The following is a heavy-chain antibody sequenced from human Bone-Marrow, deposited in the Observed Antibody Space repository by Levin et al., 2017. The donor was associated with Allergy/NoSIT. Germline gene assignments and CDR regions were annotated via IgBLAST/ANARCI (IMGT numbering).Heavy chain of an antibody. V-gene: IGHV2-70*12. CDR2: IDWNDDK. J-gene: IGHJ5*02. CDR1: GFSVSTTGMC. D-gene: IGHD7-27*01. Sequence: SGPTLVKPTETLTLTCTLFGFSVSTTGMCVSWIRQPPGKTLEWLALIDWNDDKFYTSSLKTRLTISKDTSKNQVVRTMTNMDAVDTATDYCVRSQTGENWFDPWGQGTLVTVSS. CDR3: VRSQTGENWFDP.